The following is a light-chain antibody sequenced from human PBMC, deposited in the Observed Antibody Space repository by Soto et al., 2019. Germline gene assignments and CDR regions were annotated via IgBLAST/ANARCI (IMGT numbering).Light chain of an antibody. J-gene: IGKJ5*01. Sequence: DIQITQSASTLSASVLYRVTITCRASQSISRWLAWYQQKPGKAPKALIYDASTLRSGVPSRFSGGGSGTEFTLTISSLQPDDFATYYCQQYNTYSTFGQGTRLEI. CDR3: QQYNTYST. CDR2: DAS. V-gene: IGKV1-5*01. CDR1: QSISRW.